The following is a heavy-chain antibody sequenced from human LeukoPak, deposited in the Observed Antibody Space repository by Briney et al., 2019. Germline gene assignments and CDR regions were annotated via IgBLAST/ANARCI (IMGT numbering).Heavy chain of an antibody. J-gene: IGHJ4*02. CDR1: GYTFTSYG. Sequence: ASVKVSCKASGYTFTSYGISWVRQAPGQGLEWMGWISAYNGNTNYAQKLQGRVTMITDTSTSTAYMELRSLRSDDTAVYYCAREAYSDSSGSATPYWGQGTLVTVSS. CDR3: AREAYSDSSGSATPY. D-gene: IGHD3-22*01. CDR2: ISAYNGNT. V-gene: IGHV1-18*01.